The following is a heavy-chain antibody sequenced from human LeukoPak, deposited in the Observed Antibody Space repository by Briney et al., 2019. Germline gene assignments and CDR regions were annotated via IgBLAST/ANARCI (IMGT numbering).Heavy chain of an antibody. CDR2: IYITGST. Sequence: SETLSLTCTASSGSFSSYYWNWIRQPAGKGLEWIGRIYITGSTNYNPSLKSRVTMSVDTSKNQFSLKLSSVTAADTAVYYCARGRGYYQDYWGQGTLVTVSS. D-gene: IGHD3-22*01. J-gene: IGHJ4*02. CDR3: ARGRGYYQDY. V-gene: IGHV4-4*07. CDR1: SGSFSSYY.